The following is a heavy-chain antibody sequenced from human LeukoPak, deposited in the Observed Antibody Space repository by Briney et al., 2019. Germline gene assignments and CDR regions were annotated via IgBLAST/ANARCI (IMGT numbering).Heavy chain of an antibody. V-gene: IGHV3-30*02. J-gene: IGHJ4*02. CDR3: AKDQDPIAAAGVDY. CDR1: GFTFSSYG. CDR2: IRYDGSNK. D-gene: IGHD6-13*01. Sequence: GGTLRLSCAASGFTFSSYGMHWVRQAPGKGLERVAFIRYDGSNKYYADSVKGRFTISRDNSKNTLYLQMNSLRAEDTAVYYCAKDQDPIAAAGVDYWGQGTLVTVSS.